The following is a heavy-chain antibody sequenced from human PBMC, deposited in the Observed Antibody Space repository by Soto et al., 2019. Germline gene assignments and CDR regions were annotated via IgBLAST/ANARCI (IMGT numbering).Heavy chain of an antibody. CDR3: ARDTKMPANAIHNGR. CDR2: INPNSGGT. J-gene: IGHJ4*02. CDR1: GYTFTDYF. V-gene: IGHV1-2*02. D-gene: IGHD2-2*01. Sequence: VEMVQSGAEVKKPGASVRVSCKASGYTFTDYFIHWVRQAPGQGLEWMGWINPNSGGTNYAQKFQGRVTMTRDTSMTTVYVDLSRLRSDDTATYYCARDTKMPANAIHNGRWGQGTLVTVSS.